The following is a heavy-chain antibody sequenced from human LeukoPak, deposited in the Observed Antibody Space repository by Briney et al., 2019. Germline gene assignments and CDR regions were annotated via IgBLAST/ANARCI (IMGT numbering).Heavy chain of an antibody. V-gene: IGHV3-74*01. CDR1: GFTFSYYW. CDR2: INHDGSST. D-gene: IGHD1-1*01. Sequence: GGSLRLSCAASGFTFSYYWMHWVRQAPGKGLEWVSRINHDGSSTTYADSVKGRFTISRDNAKNTLYLQMNSLRAEDTAVYYCARAPYTTGRGYYFDYWGQGTLVTVSS. CDR3: ARAPYTTGRGYYFDY. J-gene: IGHJ4*02.